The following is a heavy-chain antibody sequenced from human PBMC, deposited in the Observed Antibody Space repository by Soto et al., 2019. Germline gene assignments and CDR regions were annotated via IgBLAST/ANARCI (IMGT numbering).Heavy chain of an antibody. J-gene: IGHJ5*02. CDR3: DRAIGSRVCSGGSCYSVTWFDP. V-gene: IGHV4-30-4*01. CDR1: GGSISSGDYY. CDR2: IYYSGST. Sequence: PSETLSLTCTVSGGSISSGDYYWSWIRQPPGKGLEWIGYIYYSGSTYYNPSLKSRVTISVDTSKNQFSLKLSSVTAEDTAVYYRDRAIGSRVCSGGSCYSVTWFDPWGQGTLVTVSP. D-gene: IGHD2-15*01.